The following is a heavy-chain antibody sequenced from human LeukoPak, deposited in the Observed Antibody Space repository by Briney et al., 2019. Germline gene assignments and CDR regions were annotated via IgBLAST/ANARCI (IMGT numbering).Heavy chain of an antibody. CDR2: INPANGNT. D-gene: IGHD5-18*01. CDR3: ARDGYDADGYLDY. CDR1: GYPFRSYV. J-gene: IGHJ4*02. Sequence: ASVKVSCKASGYPFRSYVIHWLRQAPGQNLEWIGWINPANGNTKYSRNFQGRVTITRDTSASVVYMELSSLTYEDTAVYFCARDGYDADGYLDYWGQGALVPVSS. V-gene: IGHV1-3*01.